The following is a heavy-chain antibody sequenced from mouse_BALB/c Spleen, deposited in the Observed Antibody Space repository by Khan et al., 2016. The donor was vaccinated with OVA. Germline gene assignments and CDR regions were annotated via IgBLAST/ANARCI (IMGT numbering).Heavy chain of an antibody. D-gene: IGHD4-1*01. V-gene: IGHV3-2*02. CDR3: ASELGRYYAMDY. J-gene: IGHJ4*01. CDR2: ISYSGRP. CDR1: GYSITSDYA. Sequence: EVQLQESGPGLVKPFQSLSLTCTVTGYSITSDYAWNWIRQFPGNKLEWMGCISYSGRPSYNPSLTSRTSLTRDTSKNQFFLQLNSVATEDTATYYWASELGRYYAMDYWGQGTSVTVSS.